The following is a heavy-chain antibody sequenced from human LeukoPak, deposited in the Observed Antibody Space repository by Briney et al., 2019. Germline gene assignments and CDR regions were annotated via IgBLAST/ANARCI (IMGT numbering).Heavy chain of an antibody. D-gene: IGHD6-13*01. V-gene: IGHV3-23*01. Sequence: GGSLRLSCAASGFTFSHYAMSWVRQAPGKGLERVSGISGSGSDTFYADSVKGRFTISRDNSKNTLYLQMSSLRAEDTAVYYCANVIIVAAGYEYFQHWGQGTLVTVSS. J-gene: IGHJ1*01. CDR2: ISGSGSDT. CDR1: GFTFSHYA. CDR3: ANVIIVAAGYEYFQH.